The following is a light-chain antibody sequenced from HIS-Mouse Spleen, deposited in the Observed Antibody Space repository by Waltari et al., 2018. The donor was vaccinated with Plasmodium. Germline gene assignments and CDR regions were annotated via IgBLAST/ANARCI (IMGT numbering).Light chain of an antibody. CDR3: YSTDSSGNHRV. V-gene: IGLV3-10*01. CDR1: ALPKKY. CDR2: EDS. Sequence: SYELTQPPSVSVSPGQPARITCSGDALPKKYAYSYQQKSGQATVLVIYEDSKRPYGTPERFSGSSSGTMATLTISGAQVEDEADYYCYSTDSSGNHRVFGGGTKLTVL. J-gene: IGLJ3*02.